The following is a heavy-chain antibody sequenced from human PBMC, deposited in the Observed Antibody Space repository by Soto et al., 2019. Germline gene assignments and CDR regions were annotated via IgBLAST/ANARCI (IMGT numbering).Heavy chain of an antibody. V-gene: IGHV3-33*05. CDR1: AFTFSSYG. CDR3: AREVYYYDSSGHPNWFDP. CDR2: ISYDGSNK. Sequence: PGGSLRLSCAASAFTFSSYGMNWVRQAPGKGLEWVAVISYDGSNKYYADSVKSRFTISRDNAKNTLYLQMNSLRAEDTAVYYCAREVYYYDSSGHPNWFDPWGQGTLVTVSS. D-gene: IGHD3-22*01. J-gene: IGHJ5*02.